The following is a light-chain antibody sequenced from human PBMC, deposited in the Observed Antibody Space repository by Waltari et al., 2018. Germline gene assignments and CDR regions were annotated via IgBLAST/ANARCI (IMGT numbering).Light chain of an antibody. J-gene: IGKJ4*01. V-gene: IGKV3-11*01. Sequence: EIVLTQSPVTLSLSPGDTATLSCRASQSIGSYLAWYQRKPGQAPRLLIYDASNRAAGIPPRFSGGGSGTDFTLTISGLEPEDVAVYYYQHRNTGLTFGGGTKVEIE. CDR2: DAS. CDR1: QSIGSY. CDR3: QHRNTGLT.